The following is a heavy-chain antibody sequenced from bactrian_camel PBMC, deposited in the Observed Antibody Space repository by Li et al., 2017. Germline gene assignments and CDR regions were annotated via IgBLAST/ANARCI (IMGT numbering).Heavy chain of an antibody. V-gene: IGHV3S26*01. Sequence: HVQLVESGGGSVQAGGSLRLSCEVSGITEGTNFIGWFRQSPGKEREGVAAINHGGTITTYADSVKGRFTISRDTAKNTLYLQMNSLKPEDTGMYYCAADFVLPEICRPDFVRNFQHRGQGTQVTVS. D-gene: IGHD7*01. CDR3: AADFVLPEICRPDFVRNFQH. CDR2: INHGGTIT. CDR1: GITEGTNF. J-gene: IGHJ4*01.